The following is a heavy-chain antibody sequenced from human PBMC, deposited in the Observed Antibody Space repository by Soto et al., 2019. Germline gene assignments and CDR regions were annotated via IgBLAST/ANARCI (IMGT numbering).Heavy chain of an antibody. CDR2: IYYSGST. CDR3: ARVFQNDFWSGYHIPKNWFDP. V-gene: IGHV4-31*03. D-gene: IGHD3-3*01. CDR1: GGSISSGGYY. J-gene: IGHJ5*02. Sequence: SETLSLTCTVSGGSISSGGYYWSWIRQHPGKDLEWIGYIYYSGSTYYNPSLKSRVTISVDTSKNQFSLKLSSVTAADTAVYYCARVFQNDFWSGYHIPKNWFDPWGQGTLVTVSS.